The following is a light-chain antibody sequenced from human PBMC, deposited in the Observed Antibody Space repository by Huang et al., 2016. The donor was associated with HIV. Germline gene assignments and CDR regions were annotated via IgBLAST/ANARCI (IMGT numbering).Light chain of an antibody. J-gene: IGKJ4*01. V-gene: IGKV3-11*01. CDR2: AVS. CDR1: PSIGTY. CDR3: QQRSKWPLT. Sequence: EIVLTQSPVTLSLSPGDRATLSCRASPSIGTYLAWYQQKSGQAPRLLIYAVSNRAAGVPARFSASGSETDFTLTIASLDPDDFVIYHCQQRSKWPLTFGGGTKVEMK.